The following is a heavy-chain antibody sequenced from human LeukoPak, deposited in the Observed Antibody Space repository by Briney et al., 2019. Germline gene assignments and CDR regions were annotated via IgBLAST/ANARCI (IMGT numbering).Heavy chain of an antibody. V-gene: IGHV5-51*01. J-gene: IGHJ6*02. D-gene: IGHD5/OR15-5a*01. CDR3: ARRRAATTIYHYSMDF. CDR2: IYPSDSET. CDR1: GYTFSTYW. Sequence: GESLKISCKASGYTFSTYWIAWVRQMPGKGLEWMGIIYPSDSETRHSPSFQGQVTISVDKSITTAYLQWRSLKASDTAMYYCARRRAATTIYHYSMDFWGHGTTVIVSS.